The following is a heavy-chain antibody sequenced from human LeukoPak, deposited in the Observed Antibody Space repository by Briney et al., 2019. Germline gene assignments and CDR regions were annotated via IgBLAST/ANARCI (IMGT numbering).Heavy chain of an antibody. CDR1: GYSFTDYW. J-gene: IGHJ4*02. CDR3: ARRFLADPSGFDY. CDR2: IYPGDSDT. V-gene: IGHV5-51*01. Sequence: GESLKISCXGSGYSFTDYWIGWVRQMPGKGLQWMGIIYPGDSDTRYSPSFQGQVTISADKSISTAYLQWSSLKASDTAMYYCARRFLADPSGFDYWGQGTLVTVSS.